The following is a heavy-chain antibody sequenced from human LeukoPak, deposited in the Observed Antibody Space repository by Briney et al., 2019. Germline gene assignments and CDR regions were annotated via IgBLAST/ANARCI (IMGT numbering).Heavy chain of an antibody. CDR3: AREYGDYPFYYYYYYMDV. CDR2: INWNGGST. CDR1: GFTVSNNH. Sequence: GGSLRLSCAASGFTVSNNHMSWVRQAPGKGLEWVSGINWNGGSTGYADSVKGRFTISRDNAKNSLYLQMNSLRAEDTALYYCAREYGDYPFYYYYYYMDVWGKGTTVTVSS. D-gene: IGHD4-17*01. V-gene: IGHV3-20*04. J-gene: IGHJ6*03.